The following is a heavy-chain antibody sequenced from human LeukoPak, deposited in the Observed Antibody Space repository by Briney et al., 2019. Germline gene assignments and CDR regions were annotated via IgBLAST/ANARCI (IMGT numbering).Heavy chain of an antibody. V-gene: IGHV4-39*01. D-gene: IGHD5-18*01. CDR3: AGFARGYSYGFVYAFDI. CDR2: IYYSGST. CDR1: GGSISSSSYY. Sequence: PSETLSLTCTVSGGSISSSSYYWGWIRQPPGKGLEWIGSIYYSGSTYYNPSLKSRVTISVDTSKNQFSLKLSSVTAADTAVYYCAGFARGYSYGFVYAFDIWGQGTMVTVSS. J-gene: IGHJ3*02.